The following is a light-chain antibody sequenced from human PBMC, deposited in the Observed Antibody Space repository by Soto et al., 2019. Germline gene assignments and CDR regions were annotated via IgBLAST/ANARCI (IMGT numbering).Light chain of an antibody. CDR1: TGAVTSEFH. CDR3: LLYYGDTRF. J-gene: IGLJ2*01. CDR2: ATT. Sequence: QAVVTQEPSLTVSPGGTVTLTCASSTGAVTSEFHPNWFQQKPGQAPRALIYATTKTHSWTPARFSASLLGGKAALTLSGVQPEDEADYYGLLYYGDTRFFGGGTKLTVL. V-gene: IGLV7-43*01.